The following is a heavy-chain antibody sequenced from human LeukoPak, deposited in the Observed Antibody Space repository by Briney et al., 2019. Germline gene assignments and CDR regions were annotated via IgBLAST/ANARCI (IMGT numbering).Heavy chain of an antibody. Sequence: ASVKVSCKASGYTFTSYYMHWVRQAPGQGLEWMGIINPSGGSTSYAQKFQGRGTMTRDTSTSTVYMELSSLRSEDTAVYYCARDYEYSSSSGYYYYYMDVWGKGTTVTVSS. V-gene: IGHV1-46*01. CDR3: ARDYEYSSSSGYYYYYMDV. CDR2: INPSGGST. CDR1: GYTFTSYY. D-gene: IGHD6-6*01. J-gene: IGHJ6*03.